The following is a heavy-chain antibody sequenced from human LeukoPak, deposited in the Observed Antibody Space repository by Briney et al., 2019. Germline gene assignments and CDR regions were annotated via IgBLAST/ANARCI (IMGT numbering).Heavy chain of an antibody. CDR2: IYYSGST. D-gene: IGHD2-2*01. Sequence: SETLSLTCTVSGDSISSYYWSWIRQPPGKGLEWIGYIYYSGSTNYNPSLKSRVTISVDTSKNQFSLKLSSVTAADTAVYYCAMNHYCSSTSCFKPDNWFDPWGQGTLVTVSS. J-gene: IGHJ5*02. CDR1: GDSISSYY. V-gene: IGHV4-59*01. CDR3: AMNHYCSSTSCFKPDNWFDP.